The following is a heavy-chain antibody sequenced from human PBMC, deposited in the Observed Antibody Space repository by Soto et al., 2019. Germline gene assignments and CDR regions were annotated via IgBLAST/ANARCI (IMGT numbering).Heavy chain of an antibody. J-gene: IGHJ4*02. V-gene: IGHV3-53*04. CDR1: GFIVSSNY. CDR2: LYNGGAT. CDR3: VRGRDGSEIH. Sequence: EVRLVESGGGLVQPGGSLRLSCAASGFIVSSNYMTWVRQAPGKGLEWVSLLYNGGATHYAASVKGRFTISSHSSQNTMCLRMTRLGTEDTATYYRVRGRDGSEIHWGQGTKVTVSS. D-gene: IGHD5-12*01.